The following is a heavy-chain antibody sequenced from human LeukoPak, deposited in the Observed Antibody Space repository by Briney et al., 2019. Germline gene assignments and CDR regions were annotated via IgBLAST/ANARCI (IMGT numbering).Heavy chain of an antibody. CDR2: MYLSGTT. Sequence: SGTLSLTCTVSGDSINSLDLWSWVRQPPGKGLEWIGEMYLSGTTHSNPSVKSRVTVSIDKSKNQFFLSLSSVTAADTAVYYCAGLVGRYSSGLYYYYFDYWGQGTLVTVSS. CDR3: AGLVGRYSSGLYYYYFDY. CDR1: GDSINSLDL. J-gene: IGHJ4*02. V-gene: IGHV4-4*02. D-gene: IGHD3-22*01.